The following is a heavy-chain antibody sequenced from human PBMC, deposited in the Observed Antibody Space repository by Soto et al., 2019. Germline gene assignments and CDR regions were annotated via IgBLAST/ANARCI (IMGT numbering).Heavy chain of an antibody. CDR3: ASQIMTIGSFYY. D-gene: IGHD3-3*01. CDR1: GFIFNNYA. CDR2: IWYDGSNK. V-gene: IGHV3-30*04. J-gene: IGHJ4*02. Sequence: QVQLVASGGGVVQPGGSLRLSCAASGFIFNNYAMHWVRQAPGKGREWVSVIWYDGSNKYYADSVKGRFTISRDNSKNTVYLQMNCLRAEDTAVYSCASQIMTIGSFYYWGQGTLVTVSS.